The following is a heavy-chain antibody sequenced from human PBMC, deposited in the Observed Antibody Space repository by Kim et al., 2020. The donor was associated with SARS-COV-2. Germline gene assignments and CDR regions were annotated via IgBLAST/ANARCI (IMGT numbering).Heavy chain of an antibody. CDR3: TTGYSSGPAR. Sequence: GGSLRLSCAASGLNFSIVWMNWVRQAPGKGLVWVAHVRTNGTTTTNADAVQGRCTVSSDNAKRTVSLQMHRLRAEDTATYYCTTGYSSGPARCGKGTLVT. CDR1: GLNFSIVW. J-gene: IGHJ4*02. V-gene: IGHV3-74*03. CDR2: VRTNGTTT. D-gene: IGHD5-18*01.